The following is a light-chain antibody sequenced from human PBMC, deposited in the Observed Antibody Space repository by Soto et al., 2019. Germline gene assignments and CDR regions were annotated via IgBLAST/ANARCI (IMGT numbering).Light chain of an antibody. CDR3: SSHAGSKRV. CDR1: SSDVGGYNY. CDR2: EVS. V-gene: IGLV2-8*01. J-gene: IGLJ1*01. Sequence: QSVLTQPPSASGLPGQSVTISCTGTSSDVGGYNYVSWYQQHPGKAPKLMIYEVSKRPSGVPDRFSGSKSGNTASLTVSGLQAEDEADYYCSSHAGSKRVFGTGTKVTVL.